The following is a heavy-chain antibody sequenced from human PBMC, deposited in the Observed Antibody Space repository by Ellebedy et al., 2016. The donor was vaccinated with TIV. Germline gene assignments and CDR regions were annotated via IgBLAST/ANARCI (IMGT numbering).Heavy chain of an antibody. J-gene: IGHJ6*02. CDR2: IYYSGST. CDR1: GGSISSSSYY. Sequence: MPSETLSLTCTVSGGSISSSSYYWGWIRQPPGKGLEWIGSIYYSGSTYYNPSLKSRVTISVDTSKNQFSLKLSSVTAADTAVYYCARSAAAGTRDYYYGMDVWGQGTTVTVSS. V-gene: IGHV4-39*01. CDR3: ARSAAAGTRDYYYGMDV. D-gene: IGHD6-13*01.